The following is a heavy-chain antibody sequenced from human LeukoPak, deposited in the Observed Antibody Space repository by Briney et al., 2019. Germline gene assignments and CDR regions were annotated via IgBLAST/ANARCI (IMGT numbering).Heavy chain of an antibody. CDR2: TNSDASAT. J-gene: IGHJ4*02. CDR3: GRGMRDYYGLDY. Sequence: GGSLRLSCAASGFTFSSFWMHWVRQAPRKGLVWVSHTNSDASATDYADSVRGRFTISRDNAKNTLYLHMNSLTVEDTAVYYCGRGMRDYYGLDYWGQGILVTVSS. V-gene: IGHV3-74*01. D-gene: IGHD3-10*01. CDR1: GFTFSSFW.